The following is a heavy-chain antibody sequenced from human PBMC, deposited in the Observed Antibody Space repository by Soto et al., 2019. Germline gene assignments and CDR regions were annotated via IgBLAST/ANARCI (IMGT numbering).Heavy chain of an antibody. Sequence: QVQLVQSGAEVKKPGASVKVSCKASGHTFTSYDINWMRQATGQGLEWMGWMNPNSGNTGYAQKFQGRVTMTRNTSISTAYMELSSLRSEDTAVYYCARGPLAVAGYWYFDLWGRGTLVTVSS. J-gene: IGHJ2*01. CDR3: ARGPLAVAGYWYFDL. CDR1: GHTFTSYD. CDR2: MNPNSGNT. V-gene: IGHV1-8*01. D-gene: IGHD6-19*01.